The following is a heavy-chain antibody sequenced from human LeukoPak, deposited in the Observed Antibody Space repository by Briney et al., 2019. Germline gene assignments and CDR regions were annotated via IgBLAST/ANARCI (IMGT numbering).Heavy chain of an antibody. CDR2: IYYSGRT. CDR3: AGRNYNYYGLDV. CDR1: GDSITNYY. V-gene: IGHV4-59*01. J-gene: IGHJ6*02. Sequence: PSETLSLTCTISGDSITNYYWNWIRQPPGKALEWIGYIYYSGRTNYNPSLKSRVTMSVDTSKNQFSLNLNSVTAADTAVYYCAGRNYNYYGLDVWGQGTTVTVSS.